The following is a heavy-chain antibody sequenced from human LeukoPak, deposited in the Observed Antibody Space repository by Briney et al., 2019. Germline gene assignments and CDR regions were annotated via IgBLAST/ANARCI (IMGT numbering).Heavy chain of an antibody. CDR3: AKSGSYFSDY. CDR1: GFAFSGYA. D-gene: IGHD1-26*01. CDR2: ISGSGGST. V-gene: IGHV3-23*01. J-gene: IGHJ4*02. Sequence: PGGSLRLSCAASGFAFSGYAMSWVRQPPGKGLEWVSVISGSGGSTYYADSVKGRFTISRDNTQNTVYLQMNSPRAEDTAVYYCAKSGSYFSDYWGQGALVTLSS.